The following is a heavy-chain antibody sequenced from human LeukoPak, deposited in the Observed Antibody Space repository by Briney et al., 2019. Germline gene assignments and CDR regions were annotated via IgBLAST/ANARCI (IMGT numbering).Heavy chain of an antibody. J-gene: IGHJ4*02. Sequence: GGSLRLSCAASGFTFSSYSMNWIRQAPGKGLEWVSSISSSSSYIYYADSVRGRFTISRDNAKNSLYLQMNSLRAEDTAVYYCARRGLANGYDYWGQGTLVTVSS. CDR3: ARRGLANGYDY. D-gene: IGHD2-8*01. V-gene: IGHV3-21*01. CDR1: GFTFSSYS. CDR2: ISSSSSYI.